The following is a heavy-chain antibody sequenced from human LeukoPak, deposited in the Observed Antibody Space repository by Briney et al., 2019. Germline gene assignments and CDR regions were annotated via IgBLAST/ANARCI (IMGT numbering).Heavy chain of an antibody. D-gene: IGHD6-19*01. CDR3: ARVYRAVAGGYNWFDP. CDR1: GDSLVSGHY. J-gene: IGHJ5*02. V-gene: IGHV4-38-2*02. Sequence: SETLSLTCTVSGDSLVSGHYWGWIRQPPGQGLEWVGSVYHSGSIYYNPSLKSRVIMSVDTSKNQFSLKLSSVTAADTAVYYCARVYRAVAGGYNWFDPWGQGTLVTVSS. CDR2: VYHSGSI.